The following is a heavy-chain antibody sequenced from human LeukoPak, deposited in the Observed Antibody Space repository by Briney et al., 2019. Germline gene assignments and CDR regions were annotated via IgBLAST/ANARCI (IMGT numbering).Heavy chain of an antibody. CDR1: GFTFSTYG. CDR2: IWNDGSNK. D-gene: IGHD5-12*01. CDR3: ARGYSGYFYY. V-gene: IGHV3-33*03. J-gene: IGHJ4*02. Sequence: PGGSLRLSCAGSGFTFSTYGIHWVRQAPGKGLEWVAVIWNDGSNKYYADSVKGRFTISRDNAKNTLYLQMNSLRAEDTAVYYCARGYSGYFYYWGQGTLVTVSS.